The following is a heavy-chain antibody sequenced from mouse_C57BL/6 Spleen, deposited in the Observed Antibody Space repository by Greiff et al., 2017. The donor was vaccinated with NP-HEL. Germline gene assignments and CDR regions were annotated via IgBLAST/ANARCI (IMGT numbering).Heavy chain of an antibody. CDR2: ISDGGSYT. CDR3: ARDLSSSYGFAY. J-gene: IGHJ3*01. V-gene: IGHV5-4*01. D-gene: IGHD1-1*01. Sequence: EVQLVESGGGLVKPGGSLKLSCAASGFTFSSYAMSWVRQTPEKRLEWVATISDGGSYTYYPDNVKDRFTISRDNDKNNLYLQMSHLKSEDTSMYYCARDLSSSYGFAYLGQGTLVTVSA. CDR1: GFTFSSYA.